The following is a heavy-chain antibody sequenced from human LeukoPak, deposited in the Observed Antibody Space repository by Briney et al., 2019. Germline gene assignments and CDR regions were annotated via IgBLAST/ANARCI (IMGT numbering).Heavy chain of an antibody. D-gene: IGHD6-6*01. CDR1: GFTFSSYW. Sequence: GGSLRLSCAASGFTFSSYWMSWVRQAPGKGLEWVANIKQDGSEKYYVDSVKGRFTISRDNAKNSLYLQMNSLRAEDTAVYYCASGRIAARSPFGYRGQGTLVTVSS. J-gene: IGHJ4*02. V-gene: IGHV3-7*01. CDR2: IKQDGSEK. CDR3: ASGRIAARSPFGY.